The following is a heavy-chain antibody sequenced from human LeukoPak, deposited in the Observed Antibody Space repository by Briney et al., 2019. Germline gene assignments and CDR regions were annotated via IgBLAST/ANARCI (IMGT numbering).Heavy chain of an antibody. V-gene: IGHV3-11*06. D-gene: IGHD3-10*02. CDR1: GFTFSDYY. Sequence: GGSLRLSCAASGFTFSDYYMSWIRQAPGKGLEWVSDISSSSSYTNYADSVKGRFTISRDNAKNSLYLQTNGLRAEDTAVYYCARDLHYYVAMDVWGQGTTVTVSS. CDR3: ARDLHYYVAMDV. CDR2: ISSSSSYT. J-gene: IGHJ6*02.